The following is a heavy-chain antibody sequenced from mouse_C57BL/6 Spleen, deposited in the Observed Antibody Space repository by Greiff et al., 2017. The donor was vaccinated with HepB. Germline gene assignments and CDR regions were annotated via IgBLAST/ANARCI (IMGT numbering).Heavy chain of an antibody. Sequence: VQLQESGAELVKPGASVKMSCKASGYTFTSYWITWVKQRPGQGLEWIGDIYPGSGSTNYNEKFKSKATLTVDTSSSTAYMQLSSLTSEDSAVYYCARWVYGNPLYWGQGTLVTVSA. CDR2: IYPGSGST. D-gene: IGHD2-1*01. V-gene: IGHV1-55*01. CDR1: GYTFTSYW. CDR3: ARWVYGNPLY. J-gene: IGHJ3*01.